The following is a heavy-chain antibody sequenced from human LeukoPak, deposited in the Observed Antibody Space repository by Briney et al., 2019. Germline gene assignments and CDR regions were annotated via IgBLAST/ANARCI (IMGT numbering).Heavy chain of an antibody. D-gene: IGHD2-2*01. CDR1: GGSISSYY. J-gene: IGHJ3*02. Sequence: SETLSLTCTVSGGSISSYYWSWIRQPPGKGLEWIGYIYYSGSTNYNPSLKSRVTISVDTSKNQFSLKLSSVTAADTAVYYCARGRYCSSTSCYAKAFDIWGQGTMVTVSS. V-gene: IGHV4-59*12. CDR2: IYYSGST. CDR3: ARGRYCSSTSCYAKAFDI.